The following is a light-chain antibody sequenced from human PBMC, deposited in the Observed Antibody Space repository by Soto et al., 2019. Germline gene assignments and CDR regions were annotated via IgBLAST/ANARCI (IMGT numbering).Light chain of an antibody. CDR3: SSYTRSSTVI. Sequence: QSALTQPASVSGSPGQSITISCTGTSSDVDGYNYVSWYQQHPGKAPKLMIYDVSNRPSGVSNRFSGSKSSNTASLSISGLQAEDEADYYCSSYTRSSTVIFGGGTKLTVL. V-gene: IGLV2-14*03. CDR2: DVS. J-gene: IGLJ2*01. CDR1: SSDVDGYNY.